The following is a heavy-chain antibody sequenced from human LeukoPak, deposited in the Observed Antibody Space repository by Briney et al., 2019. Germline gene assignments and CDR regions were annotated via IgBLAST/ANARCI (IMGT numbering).Heavy chain of an antibody. V-gene: IGHV4-34*01. CDR3: ARGLPGIAAAHDY. Sequence: PSETLSLTCAVYGGSFSGYYWSWVRQPPGKGLEWIGEINHSGSTNYNPSLKSRVTISVDTSKNQFSLKLSSVTAADTAVYYCARGLPGIAAAHDYWGQGTLVTVSS. J-gene: IGHJ4*02. D-gene: IGHD6-13*01. CDR2: INHSGST. CDR1: GGSFSGYY.